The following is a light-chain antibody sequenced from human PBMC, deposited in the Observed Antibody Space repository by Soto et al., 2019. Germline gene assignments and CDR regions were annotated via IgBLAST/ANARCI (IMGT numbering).Light chain of an antibody. CDR3: SSYTSSSTLCV. CDR2: DVS. CDR1: SSDVGGYNY. Sequence: QSMLTQPASVSGSPGQSITISCTGTSSDVGGYNYVSWYQQHPGKAPKLMIYDVSNRPSGVSNRFSGSKSGNTASLTISGLQAEDEADYYCSSYTSSSTLCVFGTGTKVTVL. V-gene: IGLV2-14*01. J-gene: IGLJ1*01.